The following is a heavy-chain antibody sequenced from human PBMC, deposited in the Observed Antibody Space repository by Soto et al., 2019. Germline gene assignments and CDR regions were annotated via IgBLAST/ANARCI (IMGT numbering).Heavy chain of an antibody. CDR2: LNPNNGNT. CDR1: ENTFTNYD. V-gene: IGHV1-8*01. D-gene: IGHD3-3*01. J-gene: IGHJ6*03. Sequence: QAQLEQSGAEVKEPGASVKVSCKASENTFTNYDIIWVRQAPGQGLEWMGWLNPNNGNTGYAPKFRGRVTMTRYPSKRTAFMEMSSLRAEDTAVYYCSRSEVGDYMDVWGKGTTVTVSS. CDR3: SRSEVGDYMDV.